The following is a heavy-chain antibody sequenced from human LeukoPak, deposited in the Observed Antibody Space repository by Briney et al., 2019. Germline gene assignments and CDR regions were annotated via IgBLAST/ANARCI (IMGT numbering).Heavy chain of an antibody. D-gene: IGHD3-22*01. V-gene: IGHV3-21*06. CDR3: AGSDTIGYLPREWDYWYFDL. Sequence: PGGSLRPSCAASGFTFSTFAMHWVRLSPGKGLEWVSSITGSGPYMLYADSVKHRFTISRDNTKNLLYLEMNSLRAEDTAVYYCAGSDTIGYLPREWDYWYFDLWGRGTLVTVSS. CDR2: ITGSGPYM. CDR1: GFTFSTFA. J-gene: IGHJ2*01.